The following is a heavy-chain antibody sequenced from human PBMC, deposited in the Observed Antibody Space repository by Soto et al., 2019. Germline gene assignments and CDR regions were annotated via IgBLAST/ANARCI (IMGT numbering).Heavy chain of an antibody. CDR3: ARGRASGSYYLLDY. CDR2: INPNSGNI. D-gene: IGHD3-10*01. J-gene: IGHJ4*02. CDR1: GNTFTSYD. V-gene: IGHV1-8*01. Sequence: GASVKVSCKASGNTFTSYDINWVRQATGHGLEWMGWINPNSGNIGYARKFQGRVTMTRDTAIRTAYMEVSGLRPDDTAVYYCARGRASGSYYLLDYWGQGTLVTVSS.